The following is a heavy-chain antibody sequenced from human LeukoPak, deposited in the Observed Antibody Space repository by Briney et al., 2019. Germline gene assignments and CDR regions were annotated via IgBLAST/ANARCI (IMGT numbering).Heavy chain of an antibody. J-gene: IGHJ4*02. CDR2: IRYDGSNN. V-gene: IGHV3-30*02. CDR1: GFTFDNYG. CDR3: ARGASSAYYVDY. D-gene: IGHD3-22*01. Sequence: GGSLRLSCAASGFTFDNYGMHWVRQAPGKGLEWVAFIRYDGSNNYYADSVKGRFTISRDNAKNTVDLQMNSLRAEDTAVYYCARGASSAYYVDYWGQGTLVSVSS.